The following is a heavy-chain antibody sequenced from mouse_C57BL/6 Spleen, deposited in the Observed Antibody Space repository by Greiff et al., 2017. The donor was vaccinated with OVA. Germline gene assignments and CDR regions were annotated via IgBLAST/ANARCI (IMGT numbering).Heavy chain of an antibody. D-gene: IGHD1-1*01. J-gene: IGHJ1*03. V-gene: IGHV1-26*01. CDR2: INPNNGGT. Sequence: EVQLQQSGPELVKPGASVKISCKASGYTFTDYYMNWVKQSHGKSLEWIVDINPNNGGTSYNQKFKGKATLTVDKSSSTAYMELRSLTSEDSAVYYCARPPLSYYGWYYGVWGTGTTVTASS. CDR3: ARPPLSYYGWYYGV. CDR1: GYTFTDYY.